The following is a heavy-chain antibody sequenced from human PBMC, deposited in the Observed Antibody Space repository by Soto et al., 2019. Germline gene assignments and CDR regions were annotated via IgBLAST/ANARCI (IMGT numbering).Heavy chain of an antibody. CDR3: ARDTGPNGYNYYYFGMDV. CDR1: GFTFSNYA. J-gene: IGHJ6*02. Sequence: GRSLRLSCAASGFTFSNYAMHWVRQAPGKGLEWVAVISYDGSDKYNANSVKGRFTISRDNSKNTLYLQMNSLRAEDTAVYYCARDTGPNGYNYYYFGMDVWGQGTTVTVSS. D-gene: IGHD5-18*01. CDR2: ISYDGSDK. V-gene: IGHV3-30-3*01.